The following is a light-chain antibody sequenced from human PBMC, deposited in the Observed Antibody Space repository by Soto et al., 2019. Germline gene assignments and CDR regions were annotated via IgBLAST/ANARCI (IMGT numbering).Light chain of an antibody. J-gene: IGLJ3*02. CDR1: SSNIGSNT. V-gene: IGLV1-44*01. CDR3: SSYAGSNKGV. CDR2: SNN. Sequence: QSVLTQPPSASGTPGQRVTISCSGSSSNIGSNTVNWYQQLPGTAPKLLIYSNNQRPSGVPDRFSGSKSGSTASLTVSGLQAEDEADYYCSSYAGSNKGVFGGGTKLTVL.